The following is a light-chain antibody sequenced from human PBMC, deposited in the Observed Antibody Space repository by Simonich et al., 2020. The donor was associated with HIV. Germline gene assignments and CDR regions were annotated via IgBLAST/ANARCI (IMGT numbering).Light chain of an antibody. CDR1: QSVSSN. CDR2: CES. J-gene: IGKJ4*01. Sequence: EIVMTPSPATLSVSPGERDTLSCRASQSVSSNLAWYQQKPGQAPRLLIYCESTRATGIPARFSGSGSETEFTLTISSLQSEDVAVYYCQQYNNWPPLTFGGGTKVEIK. CDR3: QQYNNWPPLT. V-gene: IGKV3-15*01.